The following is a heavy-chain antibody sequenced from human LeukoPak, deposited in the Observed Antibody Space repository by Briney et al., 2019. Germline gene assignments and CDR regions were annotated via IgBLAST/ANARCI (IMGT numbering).Heavy chain of an antibody. V-gene: IGHV1-18*01. CDR3: ARALWDSSSWYDH. Sequence: EASVKVSCTASGYTFTTYSISWVRQAPEQGLEWMGWISAYNGNTNYAQKLLDRVTMTTDTSTSTAYMELRSLRSDDTAVYYCARALWDSSSWYDHWGQGSLVTVSS. CDR2: ISAYNGNT. CDR1: GYTFTTYS. D-gene: IGHD6-13*01. J-gene: IGHJ5*02.